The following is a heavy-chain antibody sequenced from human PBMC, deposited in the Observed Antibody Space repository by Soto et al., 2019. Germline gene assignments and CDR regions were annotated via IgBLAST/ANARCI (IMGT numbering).Heavy chain of an antibody. V-gene: IGHV1-18*01. D-gene: IGHD3-22*01. CDR3: ARDQSSGVFDY. J-gene: IGHJ4*02. CDR1: GYTFINSA. CDR2: ISPYNGNT. Sequence: QVQLVQSGGEVKQPGASVKVSCKATGYTFINSAIAWVRQAPGQGLEWMGWISPYNGNTNYAQSVQGRDTITTDTSTSTAYMEIRSLRFDDTAVYYCARDQSSGVFDYWGQGTLVTVST.